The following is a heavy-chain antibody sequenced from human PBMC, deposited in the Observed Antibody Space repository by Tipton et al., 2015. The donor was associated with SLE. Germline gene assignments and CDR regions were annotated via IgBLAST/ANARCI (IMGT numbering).Heavy chain of an antibody. CDR1: GFIFGNYG. Sequence: SLRLSCAASGFIFGNYGMNWVRQAPGKGLEWVSSISSRSGSSYYADSVKGRFTISRDNSQNTLYLQMNSLRVEDTAVYYCARPGYISTRFDYWGQGTLVTVSS. J-gene: IGHJ4*02. CDR2: ISSRSGSS. V-gene: IGHV3-23*01. D-gene: IGHD6-13*01. CDR3: ARPGYISTRFDY.